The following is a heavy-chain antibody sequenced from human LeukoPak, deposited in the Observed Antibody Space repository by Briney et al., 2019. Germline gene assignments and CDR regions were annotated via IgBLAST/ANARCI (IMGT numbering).Heavy chain of an antibody. CDR1: GFTFSSYA. J-gene: IGHJ4*02. CDR2: ISGSGGNT. CDR3: AKGGLTIYYFDY. V-gene: IGHV3-23*01. Sequence: GGSLRLSCAVSGFTFSSYAMNWVRQAPGKGLEWVSTISGSGGNTFYADSVKGRFTISRDNSKNTLYLQMNSLRAEDTAVYYCAKGGLTIYYFDYWGQGTLVTVSS. D-gene: IGHD1-14*01.